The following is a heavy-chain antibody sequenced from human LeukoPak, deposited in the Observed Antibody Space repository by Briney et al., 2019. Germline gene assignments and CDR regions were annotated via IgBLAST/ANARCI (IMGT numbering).Heavy chain of an antibody. Sequence: GASVKVSCKASGYTFTGYYMHWVRQAPGQGLEWMGWINPNSGDTNYAQKFQGRVTMTRDTSISTAYMELSRLTSDDTAVYYCAREQTRSWYRGDFDYWAREPWSPSPQ. V-gene: IGHV1-2*02. CDR1: GYTFTGYY. CDR3: AREQTRSWYRGDFDY. CDR2: INPNSGDT. D-gene: IGHD6-13*01. J-gene: IGHJ4*02.